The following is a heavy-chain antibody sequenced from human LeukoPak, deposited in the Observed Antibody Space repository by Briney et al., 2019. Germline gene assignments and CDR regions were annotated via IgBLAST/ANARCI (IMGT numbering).Heavy chain of an antibody. D-gene: IGHD1-26*01. Sequence: GGSLRLSCAASGFTFSDYYMSWIRQAPGKGLEWVSYISSSGSTIYYADSVKGRFTISRGNAKNSLYLQMNSLRAEDTAVYYCASFGSYYPYFDYWGQGTLVTVSS. V-gene: IGHV3-11*01. J-gene: IGHJ4*02. CDR2: ISSSGSTI. CDR3: ASFGSYYPYFDY. CDR1: GFTFSDYY.